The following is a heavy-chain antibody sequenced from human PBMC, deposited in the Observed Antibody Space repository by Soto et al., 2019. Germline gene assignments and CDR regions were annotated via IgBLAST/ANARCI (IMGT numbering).Heavy chain of an antibody. CDR1: GYSFTSYW. V-gene: IGHV5-10-1*01. J-gene: IGHJ6*02. Sequence: GESLKISCKGSGYSFTSYWISWVRQMPGKGLEWMGRIDPSDSYTNYSPSFQGHVTISADKSISTAYLQWSSLKASDTAMYYCATREADCSGGSCYYYGMDVWGQGTTVTVSS. CDR2: IDPSDSYT. D-gene: IGHD2-15*01. CDR3: ATREADCSGGSCYYYGMDV.